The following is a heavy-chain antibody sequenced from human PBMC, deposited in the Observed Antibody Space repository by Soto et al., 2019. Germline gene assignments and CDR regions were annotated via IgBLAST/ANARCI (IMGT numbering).Heavy chain of an antibody. V-gene: IGHV4-34*01. CDR1: GQSFSGHS. CDR3: ARGSGIVALPGELEDVKYDY. CDR2: INESGST. J-gene: IGHJ4*02. D-gene: IGHD1-1*01. Sequence: QVQLQQWGAGLVKPSETLSLSCAVYGQSFSGHSWAWIRQPPGKGLEWIGEINESGSTYYNPSLKSRVTLSTDTSMNQSSLKLSSVSAADTAAYFCARGSGIVALPGELEDVKYDYWGQGTLVNVSS.